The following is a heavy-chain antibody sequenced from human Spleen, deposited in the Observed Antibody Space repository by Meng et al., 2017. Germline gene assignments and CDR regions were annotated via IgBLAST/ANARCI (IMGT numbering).Heavy chain of an antibody. J-gene: IGHJ4*02. CDR3: ARGPTTMAHDFDY. CDR2: INHSGST. D-gene: IGHD4-11*01. V-gene: IGHV4-34*01. Sequence: QGQLQQWCAGLLKPSATLSLICVVSGGSFSDYYWSWIHQPPGKGLEWIGEINHSGSTNYNPSLESRATISVDTSQNNLSLKLSSVTAADSAVYYCARGPTTMAHDFDYWGQGTLVTVSS. CDR1: GGSFSDYY.